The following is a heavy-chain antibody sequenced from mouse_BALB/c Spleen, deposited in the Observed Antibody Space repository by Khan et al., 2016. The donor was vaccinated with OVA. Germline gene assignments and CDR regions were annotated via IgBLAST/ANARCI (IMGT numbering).Heavy chain of an antibody. CDR1: GYTFIDYV. V-gene: IGHV1-77*01. CDR3: ARSYDGAWFAY. CDR2: IYPGSGST. J-gene: IGHJ3*01. D-gene: IGHD1-1*01. Sequence: QVQLKQSGPELVKPGTSVKMSCKASGYTFIDYVISWVKQRTGQGLEWIGEIYPGSGSTYYNGKFKGKATLTADKSSNTAYMQLSSLTSEDSAVYFCARSYDGAWFAYWGQGTLVTVSA.